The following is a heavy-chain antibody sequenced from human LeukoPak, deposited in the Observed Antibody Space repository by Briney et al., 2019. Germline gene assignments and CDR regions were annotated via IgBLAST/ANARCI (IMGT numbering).Heavy chain of an antibody. V-gene: IGHV3-23*01. J-gene: IGHJ4*02. CDR3: AKGGGEDFDH. D-gene: IGHD3-10*01. CDR2: ISTTGGNT. Sequence: GGSLRLSCAASGFTFRGYAMSWVRQAPGKGLEWVSSISTTGGNTYYAESVKGRFTISRDNSKNTVFLQMSSLRAEDTALYYCAKGGGEDFDHWGQGALVTVSS. CDR1: GFTFRGYA.